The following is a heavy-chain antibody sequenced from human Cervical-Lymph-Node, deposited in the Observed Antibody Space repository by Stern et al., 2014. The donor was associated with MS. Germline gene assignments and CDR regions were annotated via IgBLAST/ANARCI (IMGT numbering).Heavy chain of an antibody. CDR1: GFTFSSYG. Sequence: QVQLVESGGGVVQPGRSLRLSCAASGFTFSSYGMHWVRQAPGKGLEWVAVISYDGSNKYYADSVKGRFTISRDNSKNTLYLQMNSMRAEDTVVYYCARRLGYCSGGSCRHYYYGMDVWGQGTTVTVSS. V-gene: IGHV3-30*03. J-gene: IGHJ6*02. CDR3: ARRLGYCSGGSCRHYYYGMDV. D-gene: IGHD2-15*01. CDR2: ISYDGSNK.